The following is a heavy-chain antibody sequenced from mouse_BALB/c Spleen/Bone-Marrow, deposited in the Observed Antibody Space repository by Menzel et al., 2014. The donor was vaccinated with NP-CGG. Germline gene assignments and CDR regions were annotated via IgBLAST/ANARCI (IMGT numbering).Heavy chain of an antibody. J-gene: IGHJ3*01. CDR1: GYTFTSYW. D-gene: IGHD4-1*01. Sequence: QVQLKDSGAELAKPGASVKMSCKASGYTFTSYWMHWVKRRPGQGLEWIGYINPSTGYTEYNQKFKDKATLTADKSSSTAYMQLSSLTSEDSAVYYCARGGNWDGFAYWGQGTLVTVSA. V-gene: IGHV1-7*01. CDR2: INPSTGYT. CDR3: ARGGNWDGFAY.